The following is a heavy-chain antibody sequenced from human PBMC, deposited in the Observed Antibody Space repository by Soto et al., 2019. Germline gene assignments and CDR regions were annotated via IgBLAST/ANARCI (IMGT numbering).Heavy chain of an antibody. D-gene: IGHD3-9*01. V-gene: IGHV4-30-4*01. CDR1: GGSISSGDYY. CDR3: ARDAALEYDILTGQA. J-gene: IGHJ5*02. Sequence: QVQLQESGPGLVKPSQTLSLTCTVSGGSISSGDYYWSWIRQPPGKGLEWIGYIYYSGSTYYNPSLKSRVTISVDTSKNQFPLKLSSVTAADTAVYYCARDAALEYDILTGQAWGQGTLVTVSS. CDR2: IYYSGST.